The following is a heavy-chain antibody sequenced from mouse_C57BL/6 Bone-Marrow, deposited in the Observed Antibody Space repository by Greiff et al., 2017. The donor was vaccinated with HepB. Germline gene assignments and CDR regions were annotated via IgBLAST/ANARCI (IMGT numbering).Heavy chain of an antibody. CDR3: ARDSDLYYDYDDYFDY. CDR2: ISDGGSYT. J-gene: IGHJ2*01. V-gene: IGHV5-4*01. D-gene: IGHD2-4*01. Sequence: EVKLVESGGGLVKPGGSLKLSCAASGFTFSSYAMSWVRQTPEKRLEWVATISDGGSYTYYPDNVKGRFTISRDNAKNNLYLQMSHLKSEDTAMYYCARDSDLYYDYDDYFDYWGQGTTLTVSS. CDR1: GFTFSSYA.